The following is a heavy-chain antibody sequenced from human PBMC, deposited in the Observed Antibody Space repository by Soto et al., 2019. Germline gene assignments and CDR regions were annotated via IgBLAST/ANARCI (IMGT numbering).Heavy chain of an antibody. CDR2: ISSSSSYI. V-gene: IGHV3-21*01. D-gene: IGHD3-16*01. J-gene: IGHJ6*02. CDR3: ARVPLGYYYGMDV. Sequence: PGGSLRLSCAASGFTFSSYSMNWVRQAPGKGLEWVSSISSSSSYIYYADSVKGRFTISRDNAKNSLYLQMNSLRAEDTAVYYCARVPLGYYYGMDVWGQGTTVTVSS. CDR1: GFTFSSYS.